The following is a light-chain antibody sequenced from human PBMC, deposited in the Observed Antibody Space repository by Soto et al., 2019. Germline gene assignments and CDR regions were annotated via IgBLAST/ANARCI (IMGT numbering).Light chain of an antibody. J-gene: IGKJ4*01. CDR1: QSISNH. V-gene: IGKV1-39*01. CDR3: QQSYSTPRT. CDR2: AAS. Sequence: DIQMTQSPSSLSASVEDRVIITCRASQSISNHLNLYQQKPGKAPKLLIYAASSLQSWVPSRFSGSGSGTDFTLTISSLQPEDFATYYCQQSYSTPRTFGGGTKVDIK.